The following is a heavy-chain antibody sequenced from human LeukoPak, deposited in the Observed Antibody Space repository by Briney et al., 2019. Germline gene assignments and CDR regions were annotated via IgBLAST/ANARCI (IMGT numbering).Heavy chain of an antibody. CDR1: GFTFDDYA. J-gene: IGHJ4*02. V-gene: IGHV3-43D*03. CDR3: AKGRPYYDYVWGSYPPDY. D-gene: IGHD3-16*01. Sequence: GGSLRLSCAASGFTFDDYAMHWVRQAPGKGLEWVSLISWDGGSTYYADSVKGRFTISRDNSKNSLYLQMNSLRAEDTALYYCAKGRPYYDYVWGSYPPDYWGQGTLVTVSS. CDR2: ISWDGGST.